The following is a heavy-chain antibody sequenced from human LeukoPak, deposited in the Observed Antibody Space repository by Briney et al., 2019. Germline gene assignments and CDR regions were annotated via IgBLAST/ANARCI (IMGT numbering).Heavy chain of an antibody. D-gene: IGHD3-10*01. Sequence: SGPTLVKPTQTLTLTCTFSGLSLSTSGVGVGWIRQPPGKALEWFALINWDDDKRYSPSLKSRLTITKDTSKNQVVLTMTNMDPVDTATYYCAHRPPLAVGWFGELLFDYWGQGTLVTLSS. V-gene: IGHV2-5*02. J-gene: IGHJ4*02. CDR2: INWDDDK. CDR3: AHRPPLAVGWFGELLFDY. CDR1: GLSLSTSGVG.